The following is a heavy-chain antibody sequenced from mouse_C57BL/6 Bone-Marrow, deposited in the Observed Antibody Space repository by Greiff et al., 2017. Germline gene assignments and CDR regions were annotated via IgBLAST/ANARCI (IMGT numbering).Heavy chain of an antibody. J-gene: IGHJ3*01. D-gene: IGHD1-1*01. V-gene: IGHV5-4*01. Sequence: EVKLVESGGGLVKPGGSLKLSCAASGFTFSSYAMSWVRQTPEKRLEWVATISDGGSYTYYPDNVKGRFTISRDNAKNNLYLQMSHLKSEDTAMYYCARDLITTDPFAYWGQGTLVTVSA. CDR1: GFTFSSYA. CDR2: ISDGGSYT. CDR3: ARDLITTDPFAY.